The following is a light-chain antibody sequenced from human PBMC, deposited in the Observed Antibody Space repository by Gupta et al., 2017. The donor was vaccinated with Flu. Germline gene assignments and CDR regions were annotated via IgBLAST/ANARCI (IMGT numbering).Light chain of an antibody. J-gene: IGKJ1*01. CDR1: QGLVYSDRNTY. Sequence: VVMPKSPLSLPVTVGQPASTSCRSRQGLVYSDRNTYLQWFQQRPGQSPRRLIYEVSYRDSGVPDRCSGSGSGTDFTLKISRVEAEDVGIYFCMQGAHWPWAFGQGTTVEIK. CDR2: EVS. CDR3: MQGAHWPWA. V-gene: IGKV2-30*01.